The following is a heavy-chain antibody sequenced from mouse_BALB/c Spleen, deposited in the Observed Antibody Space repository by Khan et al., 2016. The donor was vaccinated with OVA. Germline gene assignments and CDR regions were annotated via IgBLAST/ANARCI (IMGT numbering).Heavy chain of an antibody. CDR3: ARSGTTVVAYGYCDV. CDR2: IHYSGST. V-gene: IGHV3-1*02. Sequence: VQLQESGPDLVKPSQSLSLTCTVTGYSITSGYSWHCIRQFPGNKLDWIGNIHYSGSTNYNPSLKSRISITRDTSKNQFFLTLTSVTTECTATYYCARSGTTVVAYGYCDVWGAGTTVTVSS. D-gene: IGHD1-1*01. CDR1: GYSITSGYS. J-gene: IGHJ1*01.